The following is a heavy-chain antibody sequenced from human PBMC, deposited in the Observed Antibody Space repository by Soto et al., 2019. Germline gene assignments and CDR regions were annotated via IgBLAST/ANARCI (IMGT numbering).Heavy chain of an antibody. J-gene: IGHJ2*01. CDR1: GFTFSSYG. CDR2: IWYDGSNK. V-gene: IGHV3-33*01. D-gene: IGHD5-18*01. CDR3: ARSGYSYGYVWYFDL. Sequence: GGSLRLSCAASGFTFSSYGMHWVRQAPGKGLEWVAVIWYDGSNKYYADSVKGRFTISRDNSKNTLYLQMNSLRAEDTAVYYCARSGYSYGYVWYFDLWGRGTLVTVSS.